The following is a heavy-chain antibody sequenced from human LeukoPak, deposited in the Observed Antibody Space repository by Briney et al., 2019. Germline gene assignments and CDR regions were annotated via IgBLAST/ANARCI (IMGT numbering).Heavy chain of an antibody. D-gene: IGHD2-21*01. CDR3: ARAVVVVAYYYYGMDV. CDR2: INHSGST. Sequence: SETLSLTCAVYGGSFSGYYWSWIRQPPGKGLEWIGEINHSGSTNYNPSLKSRVTISVDTSKNRFSLKLSSVTAADTAVYYCARAVVVVAYYYYGMDVWGQGTTVTVSS. V-gene: IGHV4-34*01. CDR1: GGSFSGYY. J-gene: IGHJ6*02.